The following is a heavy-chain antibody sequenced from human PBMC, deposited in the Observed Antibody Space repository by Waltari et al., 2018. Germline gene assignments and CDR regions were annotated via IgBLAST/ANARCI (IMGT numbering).Heavy chain of an antibody. CDR1: GLTLRNYA. CDR3: AKAYYHDKSDYSPGY. V-gene: IGHV3-23*01. CDR2: MSGSGGYK. D-gene: IGHD3-22*01. Sequence: EVQLLESGGGLVQPGGSLRLSCAASGLTLRNYAMSWVRQVPGKGLKWISAMSGSGGYKYYADSVKGRFTISGDNSRNTLYLQMNSLRAEDTAVYYCAKAYYHDKSDYSPGYWGQGTLVRVSS. J-gene: IGHJ4*02.